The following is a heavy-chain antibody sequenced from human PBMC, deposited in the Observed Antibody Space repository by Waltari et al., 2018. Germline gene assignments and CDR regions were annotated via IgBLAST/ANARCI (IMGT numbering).Heavy chain of an antibody. V-gene: IGHV4-30-4*08. CDR2: IYYSGST. Sequence: QVQLQESGPGLVKPSQTLSLTCTVSSGSIRRGDYYRSWIRQSPGKGLEWIGYIYYSGSTFYNPSVNSRVTISVDTSQNQFSLKLTSVTAADTAVYYCARGPRAVSGSGGAFDYWGQGTLVTVSS. D-gene: IGHD6-19*01. CDR1: SGSIRRGDYY. CDR3: ARGPRAVSGSGGAFDY. J-gene: IGHJ4*02.